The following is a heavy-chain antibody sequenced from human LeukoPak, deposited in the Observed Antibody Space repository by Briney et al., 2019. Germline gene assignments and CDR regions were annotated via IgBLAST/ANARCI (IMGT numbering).Heavy chain of an antibody. Sequence: ASETLSLTCTVSGGSISSRNYYWGWIRQPPGKGLEWTGSIYYSGSTYYNSSLKSRVTISVDTSKNQFSLNLSSVTAADTAVYYCARNDYSNYGPLDYWGQGTLVTVSS. V-gene: IGHV4-39*01. J-gene: IGHJ4*02. CDR2: IYYSGST. CDR1: GGSISSRNYY. D-gene: IGHD4-11*01. CDR3: ARNDYSNYGPLDY.